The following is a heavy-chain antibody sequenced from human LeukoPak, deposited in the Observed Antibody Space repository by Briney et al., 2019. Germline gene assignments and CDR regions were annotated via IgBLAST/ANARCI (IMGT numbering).Heavy chain of an antibody. CDR1: GFTFSSYA. J-gene: IGHJ4*02. V-gene: IGHV3-23*01. Sequence: GGSLRLSCAASGFTFSSYAMSWVRQAPGEGPEWVSAISGSGGSTYYADSVKGRFTISRDNSKNTLYLQMNSLRAEDTAVYYCALASMVQGVTFDYWGQGTLVTVSS. CDR2: ISGSGGST. D-gene: IGHD3-10*01. CDR3: ALASMVQGVTFDY.